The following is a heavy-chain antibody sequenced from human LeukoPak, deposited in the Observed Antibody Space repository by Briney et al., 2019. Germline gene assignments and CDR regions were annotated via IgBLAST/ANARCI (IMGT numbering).Heavy chain of an antibody. V-gene: IGHV3-30*02. J-gene: IGHJ3*02. D-gene: IGHD3-16*01. CDR2: IRYDGSNK. CDR3: AKAGGDILDAFDI. CDR1: GFTFSSYG. Sequence: PGGSLRLSXAASGFTFSSYGMHWVCQAPGKGLEWVAFIRYDGSNKYYADSVKGRFTISRDNSKNTLYLQMNSLRAEDTAVYYCAKAGGDILDAFDIWGQGTMVTVSS.